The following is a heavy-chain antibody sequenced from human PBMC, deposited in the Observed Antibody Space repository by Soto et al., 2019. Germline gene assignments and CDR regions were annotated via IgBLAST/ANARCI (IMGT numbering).Heavy chain of an antibody. CDR2: MYYTGSI. Sequence: SETLSLTCTVSGGSITSYYWSWIRQPPGKGLEWIGYMYYTGSINYNPSLKSRVTISVDTSKNQFSLKLSSVTAADTAVYYCATGGPAADFDYWGQGSLVTVSS. CDR3: ATGGPAADFDY. D-gene: IGHD1-1*01. J-gene: IGHJ4*02. V-gene: IGHV4-59*01. CDR1: GGSITSYY.